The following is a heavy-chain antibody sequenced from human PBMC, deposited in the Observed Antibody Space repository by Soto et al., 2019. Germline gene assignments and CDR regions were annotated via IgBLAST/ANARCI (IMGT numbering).Heavy chain of an antibody. CDR3: AREGGRYCTGGSCQVDY. CDR1: GGSISSSSDY. CDR2: IYYSGNT. J-gene: IGHJ4*02. D-gene: IGHD2-15*01. V-gene: IGHV4-39*02. Sequence: QLQLQESGPGLVKPSETLSLTCTVSGGSISSSSDYWGWIRQPPGTGLEWIGSIYYSGNTYYTPSLKSRVTISVDTSKNQFSRKLSSVTAADTAVYYCAREGGRYCTGGSCQVDYWGQGILVTVSS.